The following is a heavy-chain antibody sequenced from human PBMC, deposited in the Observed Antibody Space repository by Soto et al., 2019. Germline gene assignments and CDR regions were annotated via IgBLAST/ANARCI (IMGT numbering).Heavy chain of an antibody. CDR2: MNPNSGNT. CDR3: ARSPMYYFGSGSYYNDLSYYMDV. Sequence: QVQLVQSGAEVNKPGASVKVSCKASGYTFTSYDINWVRQATGQGLEWMGWMNPNSGNTGYAQKFQGRVTMTRNTSISTAYMELSSLRSEDTAVYYCARSPMYYFGSGSYYNDLSYYMDVWGKGTTVTVSS. CDR1: GYTFTSYD. D-gene: IGHD3-10*01. J-gene: IGHJ6*03. V-gene: IGHV1-8*01.